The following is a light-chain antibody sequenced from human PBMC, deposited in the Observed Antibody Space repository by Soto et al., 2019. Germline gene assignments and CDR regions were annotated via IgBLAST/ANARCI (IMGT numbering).Light chain of an antibody. CDR2: GGN. V-gene: IGLV1-40*01. CDR1: SSNIGAGYD. Sequence: QSVLTQPPSVSGAPGQRVTISCTGSSSNIGAGYDVHWYQQLPGTAPKLLLYGGNNRPSGVPDRFSASKSGTSASLAITGLQAEDEADYYCQSYDSSLSGWVFGGGTKVTVL. J-gene: IGLJ3*02. CDR3: QSYDSSLSGWV.